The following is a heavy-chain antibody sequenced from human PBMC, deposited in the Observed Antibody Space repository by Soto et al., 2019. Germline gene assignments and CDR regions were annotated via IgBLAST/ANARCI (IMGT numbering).Heavy chain of an antibody. D-gene: IGHD6-13*01. Sequence: HPGGSLRLSCAASGFTFSNYAMSWVRQAPGKGLEWVSGLTGSGGATYYADSVKGRLTISRDNSNNTLYLQMNSLRAEDTAVYYCAKEGSVTAALDYWGQGILVTV. CDR1: GFTFSNYA. J-gene: IGHJ4*02. V-gene: IGHV3-23*01. CDR2: LTGSGGAT. CDR3: AKEGSVTAALDY.